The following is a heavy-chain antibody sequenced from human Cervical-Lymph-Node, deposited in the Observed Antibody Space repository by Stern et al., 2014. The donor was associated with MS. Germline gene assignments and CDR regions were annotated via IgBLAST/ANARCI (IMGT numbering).Heavy chain of an antibody. D-gene: IGHD2-2*01. Sequence: QVQLVQSGAEVKGPGSSVKVSCKASGGMVSSLAINWVRQAYGQGLEWMGGSVPISGSANYAPKFQDRVTISADAATRTVYMELSSLRSEDTAVYFCARDRRDAHTYAFDNWGQGTLVTVSS. V-gene: IGHV1-69*01. J-gene: IGHJ3*02. CDR3: ARDRRDAHTYAFDN. CDR2: SVPISGSA. CDR1: GGMVSSLA.